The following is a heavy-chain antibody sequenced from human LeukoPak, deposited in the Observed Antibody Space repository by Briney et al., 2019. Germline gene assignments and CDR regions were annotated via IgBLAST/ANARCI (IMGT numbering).Heavy chain of an antibody. CDR1: GFTFSSYL. CDR2: ISYDGSNK. CDR3: AKEFLLRRIVVVTVRGGGHGLGDY. Sequence: GGSLRLSCAASGFTFSSYLMHWVRQAPGKGLEWVAVISYDGSNKYYADSLKGRFTISRDNSKNTLYLQRNSLRAEDTAVYSGAKEFLLRRIVVVTVRGGGHGLGDYWGQGTLVTVS. D-gene: IGHD2-21*02. J-gene: IGHJ4*02. V-gene: IGHV3-30*18.